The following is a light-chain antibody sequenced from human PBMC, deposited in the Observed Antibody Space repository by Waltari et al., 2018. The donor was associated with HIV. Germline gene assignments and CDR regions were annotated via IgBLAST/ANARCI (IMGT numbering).Light chain of an antibody. Sequence: EIVLTQSSGTLSLSPGERATLSCRASQNVISNSLTWYQQIPGQAPRLLIYGASSRATGIPDRFSGSGSGTDFTLSITRLEPEDFAVYYCQQYGSSPLTFGGGTKVEIK. V-gene: IGKV3-20*01. CDR2: GAS. CDR1: QNVISNS. CDR3: QQYGSSPLT. J-gene: IGKJ4*01.